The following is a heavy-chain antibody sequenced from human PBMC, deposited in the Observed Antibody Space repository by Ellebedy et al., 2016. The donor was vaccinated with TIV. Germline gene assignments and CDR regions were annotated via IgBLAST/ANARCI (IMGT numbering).Heavy chain of an antibody. CDR2: IYHSGST. D-gene: IGHD3-22*01. CDR3: ARDYYDSSGYHDAFDI. CDR1: GGSISSGGYS. Sequence: SETLSLXCAVSGGSISSGGYSWSWIRQPPGKGLEWIGYIYHSGSTYYNPSLKSRVTISVDRSKNQFSLKLSSVTAADTAVYYCARDYYDSSGYHDAFDIWGQGTMVTVSS. J-gene: IGHJ3*02. V-gene: IGHV4-30-2*01.